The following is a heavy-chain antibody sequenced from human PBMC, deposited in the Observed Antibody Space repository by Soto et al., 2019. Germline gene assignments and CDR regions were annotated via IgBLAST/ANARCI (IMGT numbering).Heavy chain of an antibody. V-gene: IGHV3-33*01. Sequence: PGGSLRLSCAASGFTFSSYGMHWVRQAPGKGLEWVAVIWYDGSNKYYADSVKGRFTISRDNSKNTLYLQMNSLRAEDTAVYYCAREYCSGGSCYPLMDVWGQGTTVTVSS. J-gene: IGHJ6*02. CDR1: GFTFSSYG. D-gene: IGHD2-15*01. CDR2: IWYDGSNK. CDR3: AREYCSGGSCYPLMDV.